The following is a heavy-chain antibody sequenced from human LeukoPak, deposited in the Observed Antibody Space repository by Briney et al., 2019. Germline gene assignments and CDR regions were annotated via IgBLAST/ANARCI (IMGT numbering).Heavy chain of an antibody. CDR2: INPNSGNT. V-gene: IGHV1-8*02. CDR1: GYTFTGYY. D-gene: IGHD3-10*01. CDR3: ARGPSGSYFGYRRGD. Sequence: ASVKVSCKASGYTFTGYYMHWVRQAPGQGLEWMGWINPNSGNTGYAQNFQGRVTMTRDTSTSTAYMELSSLTSEDTAVYYCARGPSGSYFGYRRGDWGQGTRVTVSS. J-gene: IGHJ4*02.